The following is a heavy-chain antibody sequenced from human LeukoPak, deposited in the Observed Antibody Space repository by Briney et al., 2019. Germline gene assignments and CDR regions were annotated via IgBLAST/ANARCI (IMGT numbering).Heavy chain of an antibody. Sequence: SETLSLTCAVYGGSFSGYYWSWIRQPPGKGLEWIGEINHSGSTNYNPSLKSRVTISVDTSKNQFSLKLSSVTAADTAVYYCARSLRSGLDIWGQGTMVTVSS. CDR3: ARSLRSGLDI. J-gene: IGHJ3*02. V-gene: IGHV4-34*01. CDR2: INHSGST. D-gene: IGHD3-10*01. CDR1: GGSFSGYY.